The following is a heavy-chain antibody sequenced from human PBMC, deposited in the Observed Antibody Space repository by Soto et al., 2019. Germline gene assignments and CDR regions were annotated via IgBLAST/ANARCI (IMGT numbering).Heavy chain of an antibody. CDR2: ISGSGGST. CDR1: GFTFSSYA. CDR3: GKVLPRGVVRGDDPY. J-gene: IGHJ4*02. D-gene: IGHD3-10*01. Sequence: EVQLLESGGGLVQPGGSLRLSCAASGFTFSSYAMSWVRQAPGKGLEWVSAISGSGGSTYYADSVKGRFTISRDNSKNALYLQMNRLGAEDTAVYYCGKVLPRGVVRGDDPYWGQGTLVTVSS. V-gene: IGHV3-23*01.